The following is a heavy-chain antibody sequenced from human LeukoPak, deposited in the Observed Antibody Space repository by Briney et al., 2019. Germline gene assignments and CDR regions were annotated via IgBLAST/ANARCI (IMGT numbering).Heavy chain of an antibody. Sequence: GGSLRLSCAASGFTFSGSAMHWVRQASGKGLEWVGRIRSKANSYATAYAASVKGRFTISRDDSKNTAYLQMNSLKTEDTAVYYCTRLHYYDSSGCWGQGTLVTVSS. J-gene: IGHJ4*02. CDR3: TRLHYYDSSGC. CDR2: IRSKANSYAT. CDR1: GFTFSGSA. V-gene: IGHV3-73*01. D-gene: IGHD3-22*01.